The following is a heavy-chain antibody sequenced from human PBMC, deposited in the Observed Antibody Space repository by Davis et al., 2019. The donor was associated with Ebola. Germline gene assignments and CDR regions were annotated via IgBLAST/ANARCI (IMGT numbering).Heavy chain of an antibody. J-gene: IGHJ6*02. D-gene: IGHD6-6*01. Sequence: SETLSLTCAFYGGSFSGYYWSWIRQPPGKGLEWIGEINHSGSTNYNPSLKSRVTISVDTSKNQFSLKLSSVTAADTAVYYCARFPVLYYYYYGMDVWGQGTTVTVSS. CDR2: INHSGST. CDR1: GGSFSGYY. CDR3: ARFPVLYYYYYGMDV. V-gene: IGHV4-34*01.